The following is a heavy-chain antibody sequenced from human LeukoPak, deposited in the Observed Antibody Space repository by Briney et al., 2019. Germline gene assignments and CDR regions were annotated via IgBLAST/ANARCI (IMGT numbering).Heavy chain of an antibody. CDR2: IIPIFGTA. Sequence: ASVKVSCKASGGTFSSYAISWVRQAPGQGLEWMGGIIPIFGTANYAQKFQGRVTITADESTSTAYMELSSLRSEDTAVYYCASVYSSSWFFSFDYWGQGTLVTVSS. D-gene: IGHD6-13*01. CDR3: ASVYSSSWFFSFDY. CDR1: GGTFSSYA. V-gene: IGHV1-69*13. J-gene: IGHJ4*02.